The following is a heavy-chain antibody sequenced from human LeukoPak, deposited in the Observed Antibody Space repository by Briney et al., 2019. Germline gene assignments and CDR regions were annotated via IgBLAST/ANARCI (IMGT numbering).Heavy chain of an antibody. J-gene: IGHJ4*02. Sequence: ASVKASCKASGYTFTGYYMHWVRQAPGQGLEWMGWINPNSGGTNYAQKFQGWVTMTRDTSISTAYMELSRLRSDDTAVYYCASAGRYDSSGYYRYRGQGTLVTVSS. CDR1: GYTFTGYY. V-gene: IGHV1-2*04. CDR3: ASAGRYDSSGYYRY. CDR2: INPNSGGT. D-gene: IGHD3-22*01.